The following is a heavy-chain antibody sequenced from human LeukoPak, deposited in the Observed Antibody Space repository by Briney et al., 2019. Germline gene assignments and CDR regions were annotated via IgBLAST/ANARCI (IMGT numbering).Heavy chain of an antibody. J-gene: IGHJ5*02. CDR3: ARACGGECYLENWFDP. Sequence: SVKVSCKASVGTFSGYAISWVRQAPGQGVEWMGGIIPIFGTANYAQKFQGRVTITTDESTSTAYMELSSLRSEDTAVYYCARACGGECYLENWFDPWGQGTLVTVSS. D-gene: IGHD2-21*01. CDR1: VGTFSGYA. CDR2: IIPIFGTA. V-gene: IGHV1-69*05.